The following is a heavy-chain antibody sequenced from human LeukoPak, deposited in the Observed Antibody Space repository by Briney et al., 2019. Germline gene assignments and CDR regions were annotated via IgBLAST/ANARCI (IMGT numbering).Heavy chain of an antibody. D-gene: IGHD2-2*01. J-gene: IGHJ4*02. V-gene: IGHV4-38-2*02. Sequence: PSETLCLTCTVSGYSISSGYYWGWIRQPPGKGLEWIGSIYHSGSTYYNPSLKSRVTISVDTSKNQFSLKLSSVTAADTAVYYCARRGSEDTSSYFDYWGQGTLVTVSS. CDR3: ARRGSEDTSSYFDY. CDR2: IYHSGST. CDR1: GYSISSGYY.